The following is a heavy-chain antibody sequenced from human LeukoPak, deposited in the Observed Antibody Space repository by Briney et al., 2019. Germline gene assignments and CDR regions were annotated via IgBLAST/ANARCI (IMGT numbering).Heavy chain of an antibody. CDR3: GGGDVERQQDYYFDY. D-gene: IGHD6-13*01. Sequence: GGSLRLSCAASGFTFSSYEMNWVRQAPGKGLEWVSYISSSGSTIYYADSVKGRFTISRDNAKNSLYLQMNSLRAEDTAVYYCGGGDVERQQDYYFDYWGQGTLVTASS. CDR2: ISSSGSTI. CDR1: GFTFSSYE. J-gene: IGHJ4*02. V-gene: IGHV3-48*03.